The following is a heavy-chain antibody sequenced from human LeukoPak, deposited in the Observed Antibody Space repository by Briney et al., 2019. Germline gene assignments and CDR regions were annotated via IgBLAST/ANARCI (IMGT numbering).Heavy chain of an antibody. CDR1: GGTFSSYA. V-gene: IGHV1-69*06. Sequence: GASVKVSCKASGGTFSSYAISWVRQAPGQGLEWMGGIIPIFGTANHAQKFQGRVTITADKSTSTAYMGLSSLRSEDTAVYYCAKEDYYGSGSRWGQGTLVTVSS. J-gene: IGHJ4*02. CDR2: IIPIFGTA. CDR3: AKEDYYGSGSR. D-gene: IGHD3-10*01.